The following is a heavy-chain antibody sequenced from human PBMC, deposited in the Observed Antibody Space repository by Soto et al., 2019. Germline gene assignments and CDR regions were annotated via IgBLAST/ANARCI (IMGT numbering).Heavy chain of an antibody. CDR2: ISYDGSNK. CDR3: AKLDSRGPWLQSYYFDY. D-gene: IGHD5-12*01. CDR1: GFTFSSYG. V-gene: IGHV3-30*18. J-gene: IGHJ4*02. Sequence: GGSLRLSCAASGFTFSSYGMHWVRQAPGKGLEWVAVISYDGSNKYYADSVKGRFTISRDNSKNTLYLQMNSLRAEDTAVYYCAKLDSRGPWLQSYYFDYWGQGTLVTVSS.